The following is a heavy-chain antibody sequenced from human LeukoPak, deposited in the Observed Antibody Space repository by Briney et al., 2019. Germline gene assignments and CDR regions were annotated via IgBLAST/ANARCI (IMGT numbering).Heavy chain of an antibody. J-gene: IGHJ4*02. CDR2: IIPIFGTA. CDR1: GGTFSSYA. D-gene: IGHD6-19*01. CDR3: ARGYSSGWYGTTNSFDY. V-gene: IGHV1-69*13. Sequence: ASVKVSCKASGGTFSSYAISWVRQAPGQGLEWMGGIIPIFGTANYAQKFQGRVTITADESTSTAYMELRSLRSDDTAVYYCARGYSSGWYGTTNSFDYWGQGTLVTVSS.